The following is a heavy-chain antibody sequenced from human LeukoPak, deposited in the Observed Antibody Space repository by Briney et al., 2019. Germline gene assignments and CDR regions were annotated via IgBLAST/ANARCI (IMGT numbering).Heavy chain of an antibody. CDR1: GFTFSNYW. Sequence: QSGGSLRLSCAASGFTFSNYWMSWVRQAPGKGLEWVANINEDGSAQYYVGSVRGRFTISRDNAKNSLYLQMNSLRVEDTAVYYCAKGYSSSWYRYYYYYMDVWGKGTTVTVSS. J-gene: IGHJ6*03. CDR3: AKGYSSSWYRYYYYYMDV. D-gene: IGHD6-13*01. CDR2: INEDGSAQ. V-gene: IGHV3-7*01.